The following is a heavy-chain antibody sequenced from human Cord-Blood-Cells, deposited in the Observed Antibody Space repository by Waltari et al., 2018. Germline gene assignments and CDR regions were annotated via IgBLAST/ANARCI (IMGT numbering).Heavy chain of an antibody. J-gene: IGHJ5*02. D-gene: IGHD2-2*01. CDR2: IVVGSGNT. Sequence: QMQLVQSGPEVKKPGTSVKVSCKASGFTFTSSAVPWVRQARGQRLEWIGWIVVGSGNTNYAQKFEERVTITRDMSTSTAYMELSSLRSEDTAVYYCAAVVDCSSTSCYWFDPWGQGTLVTVSS. CDR3: AAVVDCSSTSCYWFDP. V-gene: IGHV1-58*01. CDR1: GFTFTSSA.